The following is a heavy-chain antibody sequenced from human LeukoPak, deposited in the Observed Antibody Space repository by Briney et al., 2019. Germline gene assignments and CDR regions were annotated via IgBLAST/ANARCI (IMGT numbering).Heavy chain of an antibody. V-gene: IGHV3-7*01. J-gene: IGHJ5*02. Sequence: PGGSLRLSCAASGFTFSSYWMSWVRLAPGAGLEGGANIKGDGSEKWYADSVKGRFTISRDNAQNSVHLQMNSLRAEDTAVYHCARDEYRSRWLHPWGQGTLVTVTS. D-gene: IGHD5-24*01. CDR2: IKGDGSEK. CDR3: ARDEYRSRWLHP. CDR1: GFTFSSYW.